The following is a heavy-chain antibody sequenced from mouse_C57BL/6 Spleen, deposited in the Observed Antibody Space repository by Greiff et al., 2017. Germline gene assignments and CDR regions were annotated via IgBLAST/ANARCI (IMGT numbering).Heavy chain of an antibody. CDR2: LGRGGST. J-gene: IGHJ3*01. V-gene: IGHV2-5*01. CDR3: TSDLGGFAY. Sequence: VKLVESGPGLVQPSPSLSITCTVSGFSLTNYGVHWVRQSPGKGLEWLGVLGRGGSTANNAAFLSRLSITKDNSMSPVFFKMNSLQADDTAIYCCTSDLGGFAYWGQGPLVTVST. D-gene: IGHD4-1*01. CDR1: GFSLTNYG.